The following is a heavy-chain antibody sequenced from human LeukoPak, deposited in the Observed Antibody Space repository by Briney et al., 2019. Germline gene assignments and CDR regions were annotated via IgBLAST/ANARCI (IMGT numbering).Heavy chain of an antibody. J-gene: IGHJ4*02. CDR2: IYHSGTS. Sequence: SETLSLTCTVSSASISTYYWSWIRQPPGKGLEWIGYIYHSGTSNYNPSLKSRVTISVDTSKNQFSLKLSSVTAADTAVYYCARDPAIVGAFMYYFDYWGQGTLVTVSS. D-gene: IGHD1-26*01. V-gene: IGHV4-59*01. CDR1: SASISTYY. CDR3: ARDPAIVGAFMYYFDY.